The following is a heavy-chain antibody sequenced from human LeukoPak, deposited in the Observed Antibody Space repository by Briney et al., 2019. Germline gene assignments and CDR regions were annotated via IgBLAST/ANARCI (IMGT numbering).Heavy chain of an antibody. CDR2: ISWNSGSI. CDR1: GFTFDDYA. CDR3: ARERRIPHCSSTSCYYYYMDV. Sequence: GGSLRLSCAASGFTFDDYAMHRVRQAPGKGLEWVSGISWNSGSIGYADSVKGRFTISRDNAKNSLYLQMNSLRAEDTAVYYCARERRIPHCSSTSCYYYYMDVWGKGTTVTVSS. D-gene: IGHD2-2*01. J-gene: IGHJ6*03. V-gene: IGHV3-9*01.